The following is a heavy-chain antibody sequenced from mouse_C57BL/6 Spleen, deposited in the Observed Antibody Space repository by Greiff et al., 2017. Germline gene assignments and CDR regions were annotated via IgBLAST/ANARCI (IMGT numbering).Heavy chain of an antibody. J-gene: IGHJ2*01. CDR1: GYTFTDYE. V-gene: IGHV1-15*01. CDR3: TRGYYGLGDY. CDR2: IDPETGGT. Sequence: VQLQQSGAELVRPGASVTLSCKASGYTFTDYEMHWVKQTPVHGLEWIGAIDPETGGTAYNQKFKGKAILTADKSSSTAYMELRSLTSEDSAVYYCTRGYYGLGDYWGQGTTLTVSS. D-gene: IGHD1-2*01.